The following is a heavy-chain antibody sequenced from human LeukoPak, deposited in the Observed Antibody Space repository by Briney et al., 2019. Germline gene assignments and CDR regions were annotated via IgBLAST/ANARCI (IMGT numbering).Heavy chain of an antibody. Sequence: SETLSLTCTVSGGSISSYYWSWVRQPPGKGLEWIGFVYYTGSTNYTASLKSRVSISVDTSKNHFVLNLTSVTAADTAVYFCARRVGFYGSGSLNYFDPWGQGILVSVSS. CDR2: VYYTGST. D-gene: IGHD3-10*01. CDR3: ARRVGFYGSGSLNYFDP. J-gene: IGHJ5*01. CDR1: GGSISSYY. V-gene: IGHV4-59*08.